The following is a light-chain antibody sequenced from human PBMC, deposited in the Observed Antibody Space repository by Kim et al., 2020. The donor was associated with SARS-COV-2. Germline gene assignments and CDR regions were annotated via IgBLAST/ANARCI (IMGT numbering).Light chain of an antibody. V-gene: IGLV4-69*01. CDR3: QTWGTGIGV. J-gene: IGLJ3*02. CDR1: RGHSSYA. Sequence: ASVKLTCTLSRGHSSYAIAWQQQQPEKGPRYLMKLNSDGSHSKGDGIPDRFSGSSSGAERYLTISSLQSEDEADYYCQTWGTGIGVFGGGTQLTVL. CDR2: LNSDGSH.